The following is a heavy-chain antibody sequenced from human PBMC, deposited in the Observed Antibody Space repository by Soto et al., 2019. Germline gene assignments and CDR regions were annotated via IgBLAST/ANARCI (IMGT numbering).Heavy chain of an antibody. J-gene: IGHJ4*02. D-gene: IGHD3-3*01. V-gene: IGHV1-2*04. CDR1: GYTFTGYY. Sequence: ASVKVSCKASGYTFTGYYMHWVRQAPGQGLEWMGWINPNSGGTNYAQKFQGWVTMTTDTSISTAYMELSSLRSDDTAVYYCARGLLEWLLYGFDYWGQGTLVTVSS. CDR3: ARGLLEWLLYGFDY. CDR2: INPNSGGT.